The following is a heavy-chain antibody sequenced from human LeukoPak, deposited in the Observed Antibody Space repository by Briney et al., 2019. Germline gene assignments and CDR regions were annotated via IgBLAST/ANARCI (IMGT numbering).Heavy chain of an antibody. V-gene: IGHV4-4*07. J-gene: IGHJ3*01. Sequence: SQTLSLICSVPDVSISSHFWSWIRQPAGRGLQWIGRVYSSGSVNYNPSLKSRVRLSVDTSKSRVSLTLTSVTAADTAVYYCSREWFGASDLWGQGTMVIVSS. CDR3: SREWFGASDL. CDR2: VYSSGSV. CDR1: DVSISSHF. D-gene: IGHD3-10*01.